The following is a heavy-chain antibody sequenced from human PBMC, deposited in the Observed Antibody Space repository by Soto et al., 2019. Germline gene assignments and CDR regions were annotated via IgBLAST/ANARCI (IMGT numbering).Heavy chain of an antibody. V-gene: IGHV3-23*01. CDR1: GFTFSGYV. J-gene: IGHJ4*02. CDR3: ASRVAATGTKYFDN. Sequence: EVQLLESGGGLVQPGGSLRLSCAASGFTFSGYVMRWVRQAPGKGLEWVSTFGSGGNTYYAESVKGRFTISKDNSKNTLFLQINSLRAEDTAVYYCASRVAATGTKYFDNWGQGTLVTVYS. CDR2: FGSGGNT. D-gene: IGHD6-13*01.